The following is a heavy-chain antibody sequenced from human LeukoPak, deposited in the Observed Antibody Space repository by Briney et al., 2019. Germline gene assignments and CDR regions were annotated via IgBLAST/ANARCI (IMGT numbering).Heavy chain of an antibody. CDR2: ISGSGGST. CDR1: GFTFSSYA. J-gene: IGHJ4*02. Sequence: PGGSLRLSCAASGFTFSSYAMSWVRQAPGKGLEWVSGISGSGGSTYYADSVKGRFTIFRDNSKNTLYLQMNSLRAEDTAVYYCARDPATPHDYWGQGTLVTVSS. V-gene: IGHV3-23*01. D-gene: IGHD5-12*01. CDR3: ARDPATPHDY.